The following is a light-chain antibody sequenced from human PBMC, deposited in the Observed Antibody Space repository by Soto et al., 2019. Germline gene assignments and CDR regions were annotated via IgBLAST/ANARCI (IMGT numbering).Light chain of an antibody. CDR3: QQYNGWPLT. J-gene: IGKJ4*01. CDR1: QSVSTN. V-gene: IGKV3-15*01. Sequence: EIVMTQSPATLSVSPGEGATLSCRASQSVSTNLAWYQQKPGQAPRVLIHGADTRATHIPARFSGSGSGTDFTLTISSLQSEDFAVYYCQQYNGWPLTFGGGTKVEIK. CDR2: GAD.